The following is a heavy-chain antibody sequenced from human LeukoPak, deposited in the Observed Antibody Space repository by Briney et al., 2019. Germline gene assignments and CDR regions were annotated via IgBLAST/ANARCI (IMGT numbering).Heavy chain of an antibody. CDR3: ARSLVREMYYFDY. J-gene: IGHJ4*02. CDR2: IYTSGST. Sequence: PSETLSLTCTVSGGSLSSYYWSWLRQPAGKGLEWIGRIYTSGSTNYNPSLKSRVTMSVDTSKNQFSLKLSSVTAADTAVYYCARSLVREMYYFDYWGQGTLVTVSS. CDR1: GGSLSSYY. V-gene: IGHV4-4*07. D-gene: IGHD3-10*01.